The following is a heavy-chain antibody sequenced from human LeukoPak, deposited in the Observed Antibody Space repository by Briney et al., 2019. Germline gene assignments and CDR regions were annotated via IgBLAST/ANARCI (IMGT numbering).Heavy chain of an antibody. CDR3: ARAQVQLQRPHYDYGMDV. CDR1: GYTFTGYY. J-gene: IGHJ6*02. D-gene: IGHD1-1*01. V-gene: IGHV1-2*02. CDR2: INPNSGGT. Sequence: EASVKVSCKASGYTFTGYYMHWVRQAPGRGLEWMGWINPNSGGTVFAQKFQGRVAMTRDTSITTAYMELSRLRSYDTAVYYCARAQVQLQRPHYDYGMDVWGQGTTVTVSS.